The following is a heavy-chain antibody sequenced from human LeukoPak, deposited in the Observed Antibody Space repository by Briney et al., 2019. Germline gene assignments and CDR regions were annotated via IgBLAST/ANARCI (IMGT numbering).Heavy chain of an antibody. J-gene: IGHJ2*01. CDR2: IYYSGST. CDR1: GGSISSSSYY. D-gene: IGHD6-13*01. V-gene: IGHV4-39*01. Sequence: PSGTLSLTCTVSGGSISSSSYYWGWIRQPPGKGLEWIGSIYYSGSTYYNPSLKSRVTISVDTSKNQFSLKLSSVTAADTAVYYCAIDGSSWYSPASYWYFDLWGRGTLVTVSS. CDR3: AIDGSSWYSPASYWYFDL.